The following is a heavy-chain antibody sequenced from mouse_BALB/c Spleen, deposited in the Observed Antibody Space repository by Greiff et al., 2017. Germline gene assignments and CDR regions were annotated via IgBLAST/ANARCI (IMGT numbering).Heavy chain of an antibody. V-gene: IGHV1-18*01. J-gene: IGHJ3*01. CDR2: INPNNGGT. CDR3: ARGGVYDYDRAWFAY. Sequence: VHVKQSGPELVKPGASVKISCKTSGYTFTEYTMHWVKQSHGKSLEWIGGINPNNGGTSYNQKFKGKATLTVDKSSSTAYMELRSLTSEDSAVYYCARGGVYDYDRAWFAYWGQGTLVTVSA. CDR1: GYTFTEYT. D-gene: IGHD2-4*01.